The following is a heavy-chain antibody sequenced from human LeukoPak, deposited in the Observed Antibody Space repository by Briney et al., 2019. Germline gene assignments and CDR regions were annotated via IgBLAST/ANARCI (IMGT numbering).Heavy chain of an antibody. V-gene: IGHV3-30*01. CDR1: GFTFSSYA. CDR2: ILYDGSNK. Sequence: GRSLSLSCAASGFTFSSYAMHWVRQAPGKGLEWVAVILYDGSNKYYADSVKGRFTISRDNSKNTLYLQMNSLRAEDTAVYYCARDPAIYDSSGYNWFDPWGQGTLVTVSS. CDR3: ARDPAIYDSSGYNWFDP. D-gene: IGHD3-22*01. J-gene: IGHJ5*02.